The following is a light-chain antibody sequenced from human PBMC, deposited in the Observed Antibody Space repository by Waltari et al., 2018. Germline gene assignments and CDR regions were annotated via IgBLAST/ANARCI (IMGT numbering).Light chain of an antibody. CDR2: LSS. CDR1: QSLLHSNGYNY. J-gene: IGKJ4*01. V-gene: IGKV2-28*01. Sequence: DIVMTQSPLSLPITPGEPASISCRSSQSLLHSNGYNYLDWYLQKTGQSPQVLIYLSSSRASVVPDRFSGSGSGTDFTLNISRVEAEDVGVYYCMQALQTPLTFGGGTKVEIK. CDR3: MQALQTPLT.